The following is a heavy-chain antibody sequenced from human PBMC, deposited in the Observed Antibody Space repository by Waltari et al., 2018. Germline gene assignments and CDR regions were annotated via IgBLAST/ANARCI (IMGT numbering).Heavy chain of an antibody. D-gene: IGHD3-16*01. Sequence: QVQLQQWGAGLLKPSETLSLTCAVYGGSFSGYYWSWIRQAPGKGLEWVAFIRYDGSNKYYADSVKGRFTISRDNSKNTLYLQMNSLRAEDTAVYYCAKDYGGVYYYYMDVWGKGTTVTVSS. J-gene: IGHJ6*03. CDR2: IRYDGSNK. CDR1: GGSFSGYY. V-gene: IGHV3-30*02. CDR3: AKDYGGVYYYYMDV.